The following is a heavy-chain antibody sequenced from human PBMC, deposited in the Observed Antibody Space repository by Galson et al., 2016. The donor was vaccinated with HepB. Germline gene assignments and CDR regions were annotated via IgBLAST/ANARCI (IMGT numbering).Heavy chain of an antibody. CDR1: GDSISTFY. J-gene: IGHJ3*02. CDR3: ARSRGGYMDAFDI. V-gene: IGHV4-59*01. Sequence: SETLSLTCTVAGDSISTFYWSWIRQPPGKGLEWIGYVYHTGSTNYNPSLHSRLTISVDTSRNHFSLLLSSGTAADTAVYYCARSRGGYMDAFDIWGQGTMV. CDR2: VYHTGST. D-gene: IGHD5-24*01.